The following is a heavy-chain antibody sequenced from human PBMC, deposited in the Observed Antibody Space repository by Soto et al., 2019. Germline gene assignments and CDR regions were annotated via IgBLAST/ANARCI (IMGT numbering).Heavy chain of an antibody. D-gene: IGHD6-13*01. CDR1: GFTFNRYA. Sequence: PGGSLRLSCAASGFTFNRYAMSWVRQAPGKGLEWVSGISNSGGSTYYADSVKGRFTISRDNAKNTLYLQMNSLRAEDTAVYYCAKVGLAAAGLAAYYFDYWGQGTLVTVS. J-gene: IGHJ4*02. V-gene: IGHV3-23*01. CDR2: ISNSGGST. CDR3: AKVGLAAAGLAAYYFDY.